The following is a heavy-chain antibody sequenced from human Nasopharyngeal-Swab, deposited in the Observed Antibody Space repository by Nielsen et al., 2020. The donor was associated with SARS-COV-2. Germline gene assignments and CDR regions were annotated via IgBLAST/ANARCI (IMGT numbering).Heavy chain of an antibody. CDR2: IIPIFGTA. D-gene: IGHD3-22*01. CDR3: ARDSTYYYDSSGSDGAFDI. Sequence: WVRQAPGQGLEWMGGIIPIFGTANYAQKFQGRVTMTADKSTSTAYMELSSLRSEDTAVYYCARDSTYYYDSSGSDGAFDIWGQGTMVTVSS. J-gene: IGHJ3*02. V-gene: IGHV1-69*06.